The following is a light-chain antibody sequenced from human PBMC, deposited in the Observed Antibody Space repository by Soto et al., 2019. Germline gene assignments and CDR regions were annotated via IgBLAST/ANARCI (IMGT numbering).Light chain of an antibody. CDR1: QSLVYSDGHTY. Sequence: DVVMTQSPLSLPVTLGQPASISCRSSQSLVYSDGHTYLNWFQQRPGQSPRRLIYEVSNRDSGVTDRFSGSGSGTDFTLKISRVEAEDVGVYYCMQGPLWPRTFGQGTKLEIK. CDR3: MQGPLWPRT. CDR2: EVS. V-gene: IGKV2-30*01. J-gene: IGKJ2*01.